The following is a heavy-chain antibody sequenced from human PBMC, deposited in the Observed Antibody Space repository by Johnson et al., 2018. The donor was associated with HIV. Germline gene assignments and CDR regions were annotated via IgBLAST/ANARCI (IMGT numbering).Heavy chain of an antibody. Sequence: QVQLVESGGGVVQPGRSLRLSCVASGFTFSSYGMHWVRQAPGKGLVWVAVIWYDGSNKYYADSVKGRFTISRDNSKNTLYLQMNSLRAEDTAVYYCARDRVITFGGVIGRGAFDIWGQGTMVTVSS. J-gene: IGHJ3*02. D-gene: IGHD3-16*02. CDR1: GFTFSSYG. CDR2: IWYDGSNK. V-gene: IGHV3-30*19. CDR3: ARDRVITFGGVIGRGAFDI.